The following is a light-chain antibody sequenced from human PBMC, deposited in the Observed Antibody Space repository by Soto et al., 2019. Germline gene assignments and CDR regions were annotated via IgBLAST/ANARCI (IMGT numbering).Light chain of an antibody. CDR1: SSDVGGYHY. CDR3: SSYAGSDNLYV. CDR2: EVN. V-gene: IGLV2-8*01. Sequence: QPVLTQPPSASGSPGQSVTISCTGTSSDVGGYHYVSWYQQHPGKAPKLIIYEVNERPSGVPDRFSGSKSGNTASLTVSGLQADDEADYYCSSYAGSDNLYVFGTGTKLTVL. J-gene: IGLJ1*01.